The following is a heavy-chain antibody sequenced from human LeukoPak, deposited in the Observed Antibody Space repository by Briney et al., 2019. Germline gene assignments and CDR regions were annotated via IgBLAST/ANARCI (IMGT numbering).Heavy chain of an antibody. Sequence: SETLSLTCTVCGGSISSYYWSWIRQPAGKGLELIGRIYSTGSTNYNPSLKSRVTMSVDTSKNQFSLRLRSVTAADTAVYYCARQIASAGTAGFDFWGQGALVTVSS. J-gene: IGHJ4*02. CDR1: GGSISSYY. D-gene: IGHD6-13*01. CDR3: ARQIASAGTAGFDF. V-gene: IGHV4-4*07. CDR2: IYSTGST.